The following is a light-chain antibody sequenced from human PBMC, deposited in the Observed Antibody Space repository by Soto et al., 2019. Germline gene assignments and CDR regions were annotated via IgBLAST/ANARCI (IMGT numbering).Light chain of an antibody. Sequence: QSALTQPRSVSGSPGQSITISCTGTSCDVGGYNYVSWYRQHPGKAPKLMIYDVSKRPSGVPDRFSGSKSGNTASLTISGLQAEDAADYYCCSYAGSYTHYVFGTGTKLTVL. CDR1: SCDVGGYNY. CDR3: CSYAGSYTHYV. CDR2: DVS. J-gene: IGLJ1*01. V-gene: IGLV2-11*01.